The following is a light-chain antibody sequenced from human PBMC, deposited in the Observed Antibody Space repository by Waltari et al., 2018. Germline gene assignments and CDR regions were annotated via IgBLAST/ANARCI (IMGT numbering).Light chain of an antibody. V-gene: IGLV2-14*03. Sequence: QSALTQPASVSGSPGQSLTISCTGTSSDVGGYHYVSWYQQHPGKAPKFMIYDVSNRPSGVANRFSGSKSGNTASLTISGLQAEDEADYYCSSYTSSSPVVFGGGTKLTVL. CDR1: SSDVGGYHY. CDR3: SSYTSSSPVV. CDR2: DVS. J-gene: IGLJ2*01.